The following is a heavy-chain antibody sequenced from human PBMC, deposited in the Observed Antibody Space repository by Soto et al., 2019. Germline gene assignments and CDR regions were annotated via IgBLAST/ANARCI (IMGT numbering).Heavy chain of an antibody. CDR1: TFIFSNYA. V-gene: IGHV3-23*01. CDR2: ISGSGGTT. Sequence: EVQLLESGGGLVQPGGSLRLSCEASTFIFSNYAMSWVRQAPGEGLEWVSEISGSGGTTYYAEAVKGRFSISRDNSKNTRYLQLNSLSVEDTAICYFAAIADRGVAAALDLWGEGTLFIVSS. CDR3: AAIADRGVAAALDL. D-gene: IGHD6-13*01. J-gene: IGHJ1*01.